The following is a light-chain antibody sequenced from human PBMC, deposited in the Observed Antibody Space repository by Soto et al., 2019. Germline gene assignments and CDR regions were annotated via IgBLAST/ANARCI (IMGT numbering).Light chain of an antibody. CDR2: GAS. CDR1: QSVITN. V-gene: IGKV3-15*01. Sequence: EIVMTQSPATLSVSPGERATLSCRASQSVITNLAWYQQKPGQSPRLVISGASNRATGIPARFSGSGSGTEFTLTISNLQSEDFAVYYCQHYNHWPMYTFGQGTKLEIK. J-gene: IGKJ2*01. CDR3: QHYNHWPMYT.